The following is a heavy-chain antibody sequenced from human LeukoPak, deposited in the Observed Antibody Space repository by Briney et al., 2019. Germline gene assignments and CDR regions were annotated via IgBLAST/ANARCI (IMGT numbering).Heavy chain of an antibody. V-gene: IGHV4-34*01. J-gene: IGHJ5*02. D-gene: IGHD3-3*01. CDR2: INHSGST. CDR3: ARGLTRIFGVLRWFDP. CDR1: GGSFSGYY. Sequence: SETLSLTCAVYGGSFSGYYWSWIRQPPGKGLEGFGEINHSGSTNYNPSLKSRVTISVDTSKNQFSLKLSSVPAADTAVYYCARGLTRIFGVLRWFDPWGQGTLVTVSS.